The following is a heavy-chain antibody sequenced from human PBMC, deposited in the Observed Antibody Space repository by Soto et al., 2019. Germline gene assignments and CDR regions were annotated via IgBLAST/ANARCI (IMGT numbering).Heavy chain of an antibody. CDR2: INAGNGNT. Sequence: QVQLIQSGAEVKKPGASVKVSCKASGYIFTDYSVHWARQAPGQRLEWMGRINAGNGNTYYSRNFQDRVTITRDTPATTAYMELNSLTAEDTAVYYCARGTAWGFWGQGTLVTVSS. V-gene: IGHV1-3*01. J-gene: IGHJ4*02. CDR3: ARGTAWGF. CDR1: GYIFTDYS. D-gene: IGHD3-16*01.